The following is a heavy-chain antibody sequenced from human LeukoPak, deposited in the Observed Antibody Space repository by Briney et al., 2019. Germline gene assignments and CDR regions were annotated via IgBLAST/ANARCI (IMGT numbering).Heavy chain of an antibody. D-gene: IGHD3-10*01. V-gene: IGHV4-34*12. J-gene: IGHJ3*02. Sequence: ASETLSLTCAVYGGSFSGYYWSWIRQPPGKGLEWIGNIFYSGSTYYSPSLKSRVTISLDTSRNQFSLKLTPVTAADTAVYYCAKSNGYGLVDIWGQGTMVTVSS. CDR2: IFYSGST. CDR1: GGSFSGYY. CDR3: AKSNGYGLVDI.